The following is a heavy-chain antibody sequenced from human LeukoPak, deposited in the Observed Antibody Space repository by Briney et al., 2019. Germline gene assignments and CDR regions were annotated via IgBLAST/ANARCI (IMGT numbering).Heavy chain of an antibody. CDR1: GFTFSCYG. Sequence: GGSLRLSCAASGFTFSCYGMHWVRQAPGKGLEWVAVISYDGSNKYYADSVKGRFTISRDNSKNTLYLQMNSLRAEDTAVYYCAKAFYQLLSPFDYWGQGTLVTVSS. V-gene: IGHV3-30*18. J-gene: IGHJ4*02. CDR2: ISYDGSNK. D-gene: IGHD2-2*01. CDR3: AKAFYQLLSPFDY.